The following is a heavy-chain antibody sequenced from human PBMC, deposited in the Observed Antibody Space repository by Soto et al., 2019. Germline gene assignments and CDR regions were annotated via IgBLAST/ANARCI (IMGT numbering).Heavy chain of an antibody. D-gene: IGHD6-13*01. V-gene: IGHV3-23*01. Sequence: GGSLRLSCAASGFTFSSYAMNWVRQAPGKGLEWVSAISGSGGSTYYADSVKGRFTISRDTSKNTLYLQMSSLRVEDTALYYCAKSYSSNWYDYFDNWGQGALVTVSS. CDR1: GFTFSSYA. CDR3: AKSYSSNWYDYFDN. CDR2: ISGSGGST. J-gene: IGHJ4*02.